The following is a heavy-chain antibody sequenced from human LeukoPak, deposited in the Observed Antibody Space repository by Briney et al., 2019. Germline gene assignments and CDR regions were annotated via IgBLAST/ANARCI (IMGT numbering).Heavy chain of an antibody. CDR3: ARDQLAAAGWGFDP. D-gene: IGHD6-13*01. CDR1: GFTFSSYG. Sequence: PGGSLRLSCAASGFTFSSYGMHWVRQAPGKGLEWVSYISSSSSTIYYADSVKGRFTISRDNAKNSLYLQMNSLRAEDTAVYYCARDQLAAAGWGFDPWGQGTLVTVSS. J-gene: IGHJ5*02. CDR2: ISSSSSTI. V-gene: IGHV3-48*04.